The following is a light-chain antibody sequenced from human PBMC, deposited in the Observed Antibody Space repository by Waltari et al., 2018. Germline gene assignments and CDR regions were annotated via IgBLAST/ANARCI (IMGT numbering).Light chain of an antibody. V-gene: IGKV3-15*01. CDR1: QSVSSN. CDR3: QQYNNWPPYT. J-gene: IGKJ2*01. Sequence: EIVMTQSPATLSVSPGERATLSCRASQSVSSNLAWHQQKPGQAPRLLIYGASTRATGIPARCSGRGSGTEFTLTISSLQSEDFAVYYCQQYNNWPPYTFGQGTKLEIK. CDR2: GAS.